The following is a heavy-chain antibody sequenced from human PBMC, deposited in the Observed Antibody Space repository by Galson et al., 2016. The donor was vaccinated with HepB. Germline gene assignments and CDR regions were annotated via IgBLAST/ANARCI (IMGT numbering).Heavy chain of an antibody. Sequence: SLRLSCAASGFTFSAYSLNWVRQAPGKGLEWVSYISGSSGTIYYKDSVKGRCTISRDNAKNTLFLQMIGLRAEDTAVYYCARGRDYGDNFFGSWGQGTQVTVSS. J-gene: IGHJ4*02. CDR2: ISGSSGTI. CDR1: GFTFSAYS. V-gene: IGHV3-48*04. D-gene: IGHD4-17*01. CDR3: ARGRDYGDNFFGS.